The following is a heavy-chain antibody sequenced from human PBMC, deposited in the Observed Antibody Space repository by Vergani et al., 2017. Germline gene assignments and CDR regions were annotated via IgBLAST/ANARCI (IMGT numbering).Heavy chain of an antibody. CDR2: IKQDGSEK. V-gene: IGHV3-7*01. Sequence: EVQLVESGGGLVQPGGSLGLSCAASGFTFSSYWMSWVRQAPGKGLEWVANIKQDGSEKYYVDSVKGRFTISRDNAKNSLYLQMNSLRAEDTAVYYCAREVXAAGLPHYYYGMDVWGQGTTVTVSS. CDR3: AREVXAAGLPHYYYGMDV. J-gene: IGHJ6*02. CDR1: GFTFSSYW. D-gene: IGHD6-13*01.